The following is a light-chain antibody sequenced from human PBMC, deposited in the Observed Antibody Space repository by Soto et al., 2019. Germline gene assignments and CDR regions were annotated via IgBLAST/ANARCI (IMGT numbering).Light chain of an antibody. J-gene: IGLJ2*01. V-gene: IGLV2-14*03. CDR2: DVT. CDR3: NSYTTRSTVV. Sequence: QSALTQPASVSGSPGQSITISCTGSSSDVGAYNHVSWYQQHPGKVPKLMIYDVTYRPSGVSNRFSGSKSGNTASLTISGLQAEDEADYYCNSYTTRSTVVFGGGTKVTVL. CDR1: SSDVGAYNH.